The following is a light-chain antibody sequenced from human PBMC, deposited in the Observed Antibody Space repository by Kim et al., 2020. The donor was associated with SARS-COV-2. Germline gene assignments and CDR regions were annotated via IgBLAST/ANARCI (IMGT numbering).Light chain of an antibody. CDR1: GGSIASNY. CDR2: EDY. J-gene: IGLJ2*01. V-gene: IGLV6-57*04. Sequence: NFMLTQPHSVSGSPEKTVTISCTRSGGSIASNYVQLYQQRPGSAPTTVIYEDYQRPSGVPDRFSGSIDSSSNSASLTISGLRTEDEADYYCQSYDSSSWIFGGGTQLTV. CDR3: QSYDSSSWI.